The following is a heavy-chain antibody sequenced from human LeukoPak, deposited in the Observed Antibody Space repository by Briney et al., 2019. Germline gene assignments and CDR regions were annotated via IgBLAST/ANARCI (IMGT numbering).Heavy chain of an antibody. CDR1: GYTFTGYY. D-gene: IGHD3-16*02. CDR2: INPISGGT. V-gene: IGHV1-2*02. Sequence: ASVKVSCKASGYTFTGYYMHWVRQAPGQGLEWMGWINPISGGTNYSQKFQGRVTITRDTSASTAYMELSSLRSEDTAVYYCARGYDYVWGSYRPYYFDYWGQGILVTVSS. CDR3: ARGYDYVWGSYRPYYFDY. J-gene: IGHJ4*02.